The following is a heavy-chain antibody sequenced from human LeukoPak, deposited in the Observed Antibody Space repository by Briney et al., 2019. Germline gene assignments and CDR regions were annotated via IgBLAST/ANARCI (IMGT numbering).Heavy chain of an antibody. V-gene: IGHV5-51*01. CDR1: GYSFTSYW. J-gene: IGHJ6*02. Sequence: GESLKISCKGSGYSFTSYWIGWVRQMPGKGLEWMGIIYPGDSDTRYSPSFQGQVTFSADKSISTAYLQWSSLKASDTAMYYCARLPLAAADLYYYGMDVWGQGTTVTVSS. D-gene: IGHD6-13*01. CDR2: IYPGDSDT. CDR3: ARLPLAAADLYYYGMDV.